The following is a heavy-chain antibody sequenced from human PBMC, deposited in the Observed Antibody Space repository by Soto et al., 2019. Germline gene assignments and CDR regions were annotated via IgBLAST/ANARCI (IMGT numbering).Heavy chain of an antibody. CDR1: GGSISSSSYY. D-gene: IGHD3-3*01. CDR3: ARGRSGYLYYYYYYMDV. CDR2: IYYSGST. V-gene: IGHV4-39*07. J-gene: IGHJ6*03. Sequence: PSEALSLTCTVSGGSISSSSYYWGWIRQPPGKGLEWIGSIYYSGSTYYNPSLKSRVTISVDTSKNQFSLKLSSVTAADTAVYYCARGRSGYLYYYYYYMDVWGKGTTVTVSS.